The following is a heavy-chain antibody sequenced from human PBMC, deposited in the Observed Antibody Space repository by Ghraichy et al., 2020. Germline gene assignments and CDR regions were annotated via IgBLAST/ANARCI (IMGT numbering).Heavy chain of an antibody. J-gene: IGHJ3*02. Sequence: SETLSLTCTVSGGSISSFTSYWGWIRQPPGKGLEWIGSVSNSGSTYYNLSLKSRVTISVDTSKNQFSLNLSSVTAADTAVYYCARRGYGNAFDIWGQGALVPVSS. CDR3: ARRGYGNAFDI. CDR1: GGSISSFTSY. V-gene: IGHV4-39*01. CDR2: VSNSGST. D-gene: IGHD4-17*01.